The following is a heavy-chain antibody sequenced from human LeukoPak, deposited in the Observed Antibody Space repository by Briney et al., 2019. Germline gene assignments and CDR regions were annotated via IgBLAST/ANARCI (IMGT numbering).Heavy chain of an antibody. Sequence: GGSLRLSCAASGFTFSSYSMNWVRQAPGKGLEWVSSISSSSSYIYYADSVKGRFTISRDNAKNSLYLQMNSLRAEDTAVYYCARTEYDFWSGHYPLGFDYWGQGTLVTVSS. CDR3: ARTEYDFWSGHYPLGFDY. CDR1: GFTFSSYS. J-gene: IGHJ4*02. CDR2: ISSSSSYI. V-gene: IGHV3-21*01. D-gene: IGHD3-3*01.